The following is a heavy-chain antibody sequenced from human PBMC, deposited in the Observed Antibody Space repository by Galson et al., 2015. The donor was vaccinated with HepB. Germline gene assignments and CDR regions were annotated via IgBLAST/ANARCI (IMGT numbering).Heavy chain of an antibody. CDR3: TREGENCGDFQY. D-gene: IGHD7-27*01. J-gene: IGHJ4*02. Sequence: SLRLSCAASGFTFDDYGMSWVRQAPGKGLEWVSHIDWHVGNTRYAESLRGRFTISRDNAKNLLYLQVNSLRAEDTALYYCTREGENCGDFQYWGQGTLVTASS. V-gene: IGHV3-20*04. CDR2: IDWHVGNT. CDR1: GFTFDDYG.